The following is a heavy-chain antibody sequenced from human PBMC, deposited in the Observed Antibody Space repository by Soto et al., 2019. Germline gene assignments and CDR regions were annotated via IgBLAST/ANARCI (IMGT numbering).Heavy chain of an antibody. CDR2: IYYSGIT. Sequence: SETLSLTCTVSGVSISTYYWSWIRQPPGKGLEWIGYIYYSGITDSNPSLKSRVTISVDTSKNQFSLRLSSVTAADTAVYYCARVYDFWSGYYWFDPWGQGTLVT. J-gene: IGHJ5*02. V-gene: IGHV4-59*01. CDR3: ARVYDFWSGYYWFDP. D-gene: IGHD3-3*01. CDR1: GVSISTYY.